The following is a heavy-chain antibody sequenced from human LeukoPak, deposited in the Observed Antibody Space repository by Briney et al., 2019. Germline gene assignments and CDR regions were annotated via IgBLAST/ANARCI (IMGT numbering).Heavy chain of an antibody. CDR2: INHSGST. Sequence: PSETLSLTCAVYGGSFSGYYWGWIRQPPGKGLEWIGEINHSGSTNYNPSLQSRVTISVDSSKNQFSLKLSSVTAADTAVYYCAREVGWSGYFEFWGQGILVTVSS. CDR1: GGSFSGYY. CDR3: AREVGWSGYFEF. D-gene: IGHD6-19*01. V-gene: IGHV4-34*01. J-gene: IGHJ4*02.